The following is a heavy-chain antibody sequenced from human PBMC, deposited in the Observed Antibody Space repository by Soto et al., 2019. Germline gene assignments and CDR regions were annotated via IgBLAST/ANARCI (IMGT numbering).Heavy chain of an antibody. D-gene: IGHD2-21*01. CDR3: ARLRIATNNYKWFDP. V-gene: IGHV4-31*03. Sequence: TLSLTCSDSGAALNSGNYYWRWIRQVPGKGLEWIGHIYVTGAVDYNPSLRDRITISQDTSERQFSLNLRLVTAADTAVYYCARLRIATNNYKWFDPWGQGTLVTVSS. CDR1: GAALNSGNYY. CDR2: IYVTGAV. J-gene: IGHJ5*02.